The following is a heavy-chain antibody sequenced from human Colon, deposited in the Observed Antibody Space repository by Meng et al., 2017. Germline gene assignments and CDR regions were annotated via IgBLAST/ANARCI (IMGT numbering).Heavy chain of an antibody. CDR2: FYNSGTT. CDR1: GVSVSSGGNY. Sequence: QVQLQESGPGLGRPSETLSLTCNVSGVSVSSGGNYWTWIRQPPGKGLEWIGYFYNSGTTNYNASLKSRDTISIDTSKNQFFLKLRSVTAADTAVYYCARFYGSGTFEVHDYWGQGTLVTVSS. V-gene: IGHV4-61*08. D-gene: IGHD3-10*01. J-gene: IGHJ4*02. CDR3: ARFYGSGTFEVHDY.